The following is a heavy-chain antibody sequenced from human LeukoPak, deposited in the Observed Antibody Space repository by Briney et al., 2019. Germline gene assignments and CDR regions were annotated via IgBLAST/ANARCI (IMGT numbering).Heavy chain of an antibody. J-gene: IGHJ3*02. CDR1: GFTFSSYE. V-gene: IGHV3-48*03. CDR2: ISSSGSTI. Sequence: GGSLRLSCAASGFTFSSYEVNCVRQAPGKGLEWVSYISSSGSTIYYADSVKGRFTISRDNAKNSLYLQMSSLRAEDTAVYYCARGFYGSGPSAFDIWGQGTMVTVSS. D-gene: IGHD3-10*01. CDR3: ARGFYGSGPSAFDI.